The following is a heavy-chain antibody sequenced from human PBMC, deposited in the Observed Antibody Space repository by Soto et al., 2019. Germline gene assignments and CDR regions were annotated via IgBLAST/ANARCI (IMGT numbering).Heavy chain of an antibody. D-gene: IGHD3-9*01. CDR3: AKVHTRYLRYFDWSHKAGGGYFDY. CDR1: GFTFSSYA. CDR2: ISGSGGST. J-gene: IGHJ4*02. Sequence: EVQLLESGGGLVQPGGSLRLSCAASGFTFSSYAMSWVRQAPGKGLEWVSAISGSGGSTYYADSVKGRFTISRDNSKNTLYLQMNSLRAEDTAVYYCAKVHTRYLRYFDWSHKAGGGYFDYWGQGTLVTVSS. V-gene: IGHV3-23*01.